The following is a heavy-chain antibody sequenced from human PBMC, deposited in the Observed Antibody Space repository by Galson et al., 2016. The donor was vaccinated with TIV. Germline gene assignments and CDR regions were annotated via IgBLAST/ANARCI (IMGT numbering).Heavy chain of an antibody. J-gene: IGHJ6*02. CDR3: ARDRRHCGNECFLRYYYGMDV. CDR1: GLSVTDNS. V-gene: IGHV3-66*02. Sequence: SLRLSCAASGLSVTDNSMTWVRQAPGQGLEWVALIYDDGKKMYADSVQCRFTISRDSSKNVLYLQMTSLRGDDTAVYFCARDRRHCGNECFLRYYYGMDVWGQGTAVTVSS. D-gene: IGHD2-21*01. CDR2: IYDDGKK.